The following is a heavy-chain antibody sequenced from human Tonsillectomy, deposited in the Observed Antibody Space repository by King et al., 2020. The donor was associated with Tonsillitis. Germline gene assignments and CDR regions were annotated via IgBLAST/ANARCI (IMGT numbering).Heavy chain of an antibody. Sequence: QVQLVESGGGVVQPGRSLSLSWAASGFAFSSYAMHWVRQAPGKGLEWVAVISYDGSNKYYADSVKGRFTISRDNSKNTLYLQMSSLRAENTAVYYCARVPRGSSSSYYFDYWGQGTLVTVSS. D-gene: IGHD6-6*01. CDR3: ARVPRGSSSSYYFDY. J-gene: IGHJ4*02. V-gene: IGHV3-30-3*01. CDR2: ISYDGSNK. CDR1: GFAFSSYA.